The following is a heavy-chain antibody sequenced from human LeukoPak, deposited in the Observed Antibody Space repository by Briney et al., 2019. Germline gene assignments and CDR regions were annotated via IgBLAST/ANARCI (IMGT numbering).Heavy chain of an antibody. D-gene: IGHD2-2*02. CDR3: ARGSHRGYCTTSNCYTVDY. J-gene: IGHJ4*01. CDR2: MNPDSGNT. Sequence: ASVKVSCKASGYTFTSYGINWVRQAPGQELEWMGWMNPDSGNTGYAQKFQGRVSMTRNTSISTAYMELGGLTSDDTAVYFCARGSHRGYCTTSNCYTVDYWGQATLVSVSS. CDR1: GYTFTSYG. V-gene: IGHV1-8*02.